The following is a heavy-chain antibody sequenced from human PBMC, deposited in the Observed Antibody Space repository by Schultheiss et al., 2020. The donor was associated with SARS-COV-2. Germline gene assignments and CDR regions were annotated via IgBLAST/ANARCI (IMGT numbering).Heavy chain of an antibody. D-gene: IGHD2-2*01. J-gene: IGHJ4*02. CDR1: GFTFSSYD. CDR2: IGTAGDT. CDR3: AKDVNLIYCSSTSCYVDY. V-gene: IGHV3-13*04. Sequence: GGSLRLSCAASGFTFSSYDMHWVRQATGKGLEWVSAIGTAGDTYYPGSVKGRFTISRDNSKNTLYLQMNSLRAEDTAVYYCAKDVNLIYCSSTSCYVDYWGQGTLVTVSS.